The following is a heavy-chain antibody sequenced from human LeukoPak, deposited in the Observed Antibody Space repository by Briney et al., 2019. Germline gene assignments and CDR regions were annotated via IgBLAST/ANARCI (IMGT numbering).Heavy chain of an antibody. CDR2: ISRGGDAI. D-gene: IGHD5-18*01. J-gene: IGHJ4*02. Sequence: PGGSLRLSCAASGFSFSSYEMNWVRQAPGKGLQWTSYISRGGDAIYYADSVKGRFTVSRDNAKNSLYLQMNSLRAEDTAVYYCARDRPDRGYSYGRDFDYWGQGTLVTVSS. CDR1: GFSFSSYE. V-gene: IGHV3-48*03. CDR3: ARDRPDRGYSYGRDFDY.